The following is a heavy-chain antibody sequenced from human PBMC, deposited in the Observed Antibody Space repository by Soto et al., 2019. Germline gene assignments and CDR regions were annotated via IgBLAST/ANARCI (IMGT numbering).Heavy chain of an antibody. CDR2: TNSDESDT. Sequence: EVQLVESGGGLVQPGGSLRLSCAASGFTFSRYWMHWVRQGPGKGLVWVSRTNSDESDTSYADSVKGRFTISRDNAKNTLFLQMNSLTADDTAVYYCASDLWSDEAPLWGQGTLVTVSS. D-gene: IGHD3-3*01. CDR3: ASDLWSDEAPL. CDR1: GFTFSRYW. V-gene: IGHV3-74*01. J-gene: IGHJ4*02.